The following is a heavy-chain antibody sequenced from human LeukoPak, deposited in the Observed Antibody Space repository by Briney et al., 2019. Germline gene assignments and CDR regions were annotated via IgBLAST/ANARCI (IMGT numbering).Heavy chain of an antibody. CDR3: ARDRGYSYGYPYYFDY. CDR1: GDSVSSNSAA. D-gene: IGHD5-18*01. J-gene: IGHJ4*02. Sequence: SQTLSLTCAISGDSVSSNSAAWNWIRQFPSRGLEWLGRTYYRSKWYNDYAVSVKSRITINPDTSKNQFSLQLNSVTPEDTAVYYCARDRGYSYGYPYYFDYWGQGTLVTVSS. V-gene: IGHV6-1*01. CDR2: TYYRSKWYN.